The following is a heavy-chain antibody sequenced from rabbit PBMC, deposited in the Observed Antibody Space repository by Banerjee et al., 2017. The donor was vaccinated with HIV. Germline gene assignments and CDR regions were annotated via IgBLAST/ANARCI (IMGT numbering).Heavy chain of an antibody. Sequence: QSLEESGGGLVQPEGSLALTCKASGFTISSSYYMCWVRQAPGKGLELIACIYTSSGSTWYASWVNGRFTISKTSSTTVTLQMTSLTAADTATYFCARGAGIHYADLWGQGTLVTVS. CDR2: IYTSSGST. J-gene: IGHJ4*01. CDR1: GFTISSSYY. D-gene: IGHD4-2*01. V-gene: IGHV1S40*01. CDR3: ARGAGIHYADL.